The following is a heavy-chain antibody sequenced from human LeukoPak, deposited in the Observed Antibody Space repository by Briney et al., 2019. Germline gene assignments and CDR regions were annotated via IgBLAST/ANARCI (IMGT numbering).Heavy chain of an antibody. Sequence: GGSLRLSCAASGFTFSSYSMNWVRQAPGKGLEWVSSISSSSSYIYYADSVKGRFTISRDNAKNSLYLQMNSLRAEDTAVYYCARDMGSYDSSGYYWFNYYYGMDVWGQGTTVTVSS. CDR2: ISSSSSYI. CDR3: ARDMGSYDSSGYYWFNYYYGMDV. CDR1: GFTFSSYS. J-gene: IGHJ6*02. D-gene: IGHD3-22*01. V-gene: IGHV3-21*01.